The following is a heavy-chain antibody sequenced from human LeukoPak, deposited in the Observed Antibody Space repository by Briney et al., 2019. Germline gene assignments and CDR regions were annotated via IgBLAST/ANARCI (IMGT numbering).Heavy chain of an antibody. CDR1: RLIVSSNY. V-gene: IGHV3-66*01. Sequence: GSLRLSCAASRLIVSSNYMAWVRPAPGKGLDWVSVIYSGGNTYYADSVKGRFTISRDNSKNTLYLQMNSLRAEDTAVYYCARDEKILSTNYYYDMDVWRQGTTVTVAS. CDR2: IYSGGNT. J-gene: IGHJ6*02. D-gene: IGHD3-16*02. CDR3: ARDEKILSTNYYYDMDV.